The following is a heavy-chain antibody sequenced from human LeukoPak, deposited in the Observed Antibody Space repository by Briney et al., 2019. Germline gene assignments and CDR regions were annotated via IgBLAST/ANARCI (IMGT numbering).Heavy chain of an antibody. CDR2: ISTVSTYI. CDR3: ARQSTATTAFDF. D-gene: IGHD1-14*01. Sequence: GGSLRLSCAASGFPLSDHFMVWIRQAPGKGLEWISYISTVSTYINYADSVRGRFTTSRGNAKHSLYLQMNDLRPDDTAVYFCARQSTATTAFDFWGQGTLVTVSS. CDR1: GFPLSDHF. J-gene: IGHJ4*02. V-gene: IGHV3-11*03.